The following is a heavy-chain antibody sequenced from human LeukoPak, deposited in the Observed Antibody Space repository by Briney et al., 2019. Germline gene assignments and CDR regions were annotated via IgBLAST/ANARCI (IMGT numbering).Heavy chain of an antibody. Sequence: ASVKVSCRASGYTFTSYDINWVRQATGQGLEWMGWMNPNSGNTGYAQKFQGRVTITRNTSISTAYMELSSLRSEDTAVYYCARGPLTDAFDIWGQGTMVTVSS. V-gene: IGHV1-8*03. CDR1: GYTFTSYD. D-gene: IGHD3-9*01. CDR2: MNPNSGNT. CDR3: ARGPLTDAFDI. J-gene: IGHJ3*02.